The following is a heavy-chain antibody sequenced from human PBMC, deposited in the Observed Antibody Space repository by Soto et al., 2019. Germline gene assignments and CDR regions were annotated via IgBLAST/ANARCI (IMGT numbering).Heavy chain of an antibody. J-gene: IGHJ4*02. CDR2: IIPMFGTT. CDR3: ALGIGLRYFDWQFEY. D-gene: IGHD3-9*01. Sequence: QVQLVQSGAEVKKPGSSVKVSCKASGGTFTNYTISWVRQAPGQGLEWMGGIIPMFGTTNHAQKFQGRVTINANNSTTTAHMELSSLRSEDTAVYYCALGIGLRYFDWQFEYWGQGTLVTVSS. CDR1: GGTFTNYT. V-gene: IGHV1-69*06.